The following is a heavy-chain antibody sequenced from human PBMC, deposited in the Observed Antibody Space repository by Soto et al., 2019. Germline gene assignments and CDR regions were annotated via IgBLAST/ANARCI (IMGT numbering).Heavy chain of an antibody. Sequence: HPGGSLRLSCAASGFTFSSYGMHWVRQAPGKGLEWVAVISYDGSNKYYADSVKGRFTISRDNSKNTLYLQMNSLRAEDTAVYYCAKRQRGVRYFDWLRNTDPFMDVWGQGTTVTVSS. J-gene: IGHJ6*02. CDR1: GFTFSSYG. CDR2: ISYDGSNK. V-gene: IGHV3-30*18. D-gene: IGHD3-9*01. CDR3: AKRQRGVRYFDWLRNTDPFMDV.